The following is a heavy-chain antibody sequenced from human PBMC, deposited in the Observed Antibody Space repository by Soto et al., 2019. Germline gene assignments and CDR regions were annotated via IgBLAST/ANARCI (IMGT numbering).Heavy chain of an antibody. J-gene: IGHJ3*02. CDR2: IYHSGST. CDR3: ARGIFTMIVVGGGDDAFDI. CDR1: GGSVSSSNW. V-gene: IGHV4-4*02. D-gene: IGHD3-22*01. Sequence: SETLSLTCAVSGGSVSSSNWWTWVRQPPGKGLEWIGEIYHSGSTNYNPSLKSRVTISVDKSKNQFSLKLSSATAADTAVYYCARGIFTMIVVGGGDDAFDIWGQGTMVTVSS.